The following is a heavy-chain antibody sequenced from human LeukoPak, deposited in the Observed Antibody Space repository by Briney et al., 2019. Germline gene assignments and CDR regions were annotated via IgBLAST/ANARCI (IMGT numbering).Heavy chain of an antibody. V-gene: IGHV1-69*01. CDR2: IIPIFGTA. CDR3: ARGWQLGGDLGDAFDI. Sequence: SVKVSCKASGGTFSSYAISWVRQAPGQGLEWMGGIIPIFGTANYAQKFQGRVTITADESTSTAYMELSSLRSEDTAVYYCARGWQLGGDLGDAFDIWGQGTMVAVSS. J-gene: IGHJ3*02. D-gene: IGHD2-21*01. CDR1: GGTFSSYA.